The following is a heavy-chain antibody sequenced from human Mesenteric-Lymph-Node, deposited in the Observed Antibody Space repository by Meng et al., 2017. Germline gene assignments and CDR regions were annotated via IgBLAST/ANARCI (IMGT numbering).Heavy chain of an antibody. J-gene: IGHJ2*01. V-gene: IGHV4-34*01. Sequence: QVRLRQGGAGLLKPSETLALTCVVYGGSFSGYYWSWIRQPPGKGLELIGHIYYSGSTSYNPSLKSRVTISVDTSNNQFSLKLSSVTAADTAEYYCARVGWRQWSFDLWGRGTLVTVSS. D-gene: IGHD5-18*01. CDR3: ARVGWRQWSFDL. CDR2: IYYSGST. CDR1: GGSFSGYY.